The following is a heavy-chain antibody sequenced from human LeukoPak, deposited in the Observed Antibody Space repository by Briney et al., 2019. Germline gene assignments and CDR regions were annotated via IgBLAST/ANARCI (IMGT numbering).Heavy chain of an antibody. J-gene: IGHJ6*02. CDR1: GYTFTRDA. CDR3: ARGGGGGIV. CDR2: INTKTGNP. D-gene: IGHD2-21*01. Sequence: GASVKVSCKASGYTFTRDAMNWMRQAPGQGLEWVGWINTKTGNPTYGQGFTGRFVFSLDTSVSTAYLQINGLRPEDTAVYYCARGGGGGIVWGQGTTVTVSS. V-gene: IGHV7-4-1*02.